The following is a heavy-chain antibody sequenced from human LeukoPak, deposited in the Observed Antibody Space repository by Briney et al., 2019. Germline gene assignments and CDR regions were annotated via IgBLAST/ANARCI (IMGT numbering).Heavy chain of an antibody. CDR3: ARDRGIVGTTGYYYMDV. Sequence: GGSLRLSCAASEFTFSSYVMSWVRQAPGKGLEWVSSISGSLGSTSYADSVKGRFTISRDNAKNSLYLQMNSLRAEDTAVYYCARDRGIVGTTGYYYMDVWGKGTTVAVSS. CDR2: ISGSLGST. CDR1: EFTFSSYV. D-gene: IGHD1-26*01. J-gene: IGHJ6*03. V-gene: IGHV3-23*01.